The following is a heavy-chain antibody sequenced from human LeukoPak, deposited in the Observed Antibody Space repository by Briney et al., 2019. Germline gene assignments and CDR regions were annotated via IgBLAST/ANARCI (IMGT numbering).Heavy chain of an antibody. CDR2: IYTSGST. D-gene: IGHD2-2*01. Sequence: SETLSLTCTVSGGSISSYYWSWIRQPAGKGLEWIGRIYTSGSTNYNPSLKSRVTISVDTSKNQFSLKLSSVTAADTAVYYCARDCSSTSCYRGAFDIWGQGTMVTVSS. V-gene: IGHV4-4*07. CDR3: ARDCSSTSCYRGAFDI. J-gene: IGHJ3*02. CDR1: GGSISSYY.